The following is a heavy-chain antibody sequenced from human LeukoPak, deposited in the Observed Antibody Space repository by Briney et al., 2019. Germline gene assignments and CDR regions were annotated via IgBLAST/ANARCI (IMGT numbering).Heavy chain of an antibody. CDR1: GGTFSSYA. CDR3: ARDHRYSSSWYGGDAFDI. CDR2: IIPIFGTA. Sequence: ASVKVSCKASGGTFSSYAISWVRQAPGQGLEWMGGIIPIFGTANYAQKFQGRVTITADKSTSTAYMELGSLRSEDTAVYYCARDHRYSSSWYGGDAFDIWGQGTMVTVSS. V-gene: IGHV1-69*06. J-gene: IGHJ3*02. D-gene: IGHD6-13*01.